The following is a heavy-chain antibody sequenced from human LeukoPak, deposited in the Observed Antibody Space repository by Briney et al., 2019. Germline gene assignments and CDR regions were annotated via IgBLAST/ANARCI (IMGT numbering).Heavy chain of an antibody. CDR3: ANTLATVTTTGPYYFNY. D-gene: IGHD4-11*01. V-gene: IGHV5-51*01. J-gene: IGHJ4*02. CDR2: IYPGDSDT. CDR1: GYSLTSYW. Sequence: GESLKISCKGSGYSLTSYWIGWVRQMPGKGLEWMGIIYPGDSDTRYSPSFQGQVTISADKSISTAYLQWSSLKASDTAMYYCANTLATVTTTGPYYFNYWGQGTLVTVSS.